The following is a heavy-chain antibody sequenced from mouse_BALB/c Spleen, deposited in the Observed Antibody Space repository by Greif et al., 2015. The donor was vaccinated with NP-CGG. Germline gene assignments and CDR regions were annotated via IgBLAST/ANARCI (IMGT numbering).Heavy chain of an antibody. CDR1: GYTFTDYY. Sequence: QVQLQQSGPELVKPGASVKISCKASGYTFTDYYINWVKQKPGQVLEWIGWIYPGSGNTKYSEKFKGKATLTVDTSSSTAYMQLSSLTSEDTAVYFCARRTGTEAMDYWGQGTSVTVSS. J-gene: IGHJ4*01. CDR3: ARRTGTEAMDY. CDR2: IYPGSGNT. V-gene: IGHV1-84*02. D-gene: IGHD4-1*01.